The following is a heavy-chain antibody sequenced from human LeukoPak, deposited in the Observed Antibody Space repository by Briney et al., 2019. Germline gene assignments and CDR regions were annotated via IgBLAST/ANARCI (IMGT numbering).Heavy chain of an antibody. Sequence: GGSLRLSCAASGFTFSSYAMSWVRQAPGKGLEWVSAISGSGARTYYADSVKGRFTISRDNAKNSLYLQMNSLRAEDTAVYYCARDSTPDGYNSESDYWGQGTLVTVSS. CDR3: ARDSTPDGYNSESDY. CDR2: ISGSGART. CDR1: GFTFSSYA. D-gene: IGHD5-24*01. V-gene: IGHV3-23*01. J-gene: IGHJ4*02.